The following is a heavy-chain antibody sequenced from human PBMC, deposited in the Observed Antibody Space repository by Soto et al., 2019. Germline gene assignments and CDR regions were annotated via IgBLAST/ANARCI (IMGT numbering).Heavy chain of an antibody. CDR1: GGSISSYY. CDR2: IYYSGST. CDR3: ARGAYCGGDCYPDDNWFDP. Sequence: ETLSLTCTVSGGSISSYYWTWIRPPPGKGLEWIGYIYYSGSTNYNPSLKSRVTISVATSKTQFSLKLSSVTAADTAVYYCARGAYCGGDCYPDDNWFDPWGQGTLVTVSS. D-gene: IGHD2-21*02. J-gene: IGHJ5*02. V-gene: IGHV4-59*01.